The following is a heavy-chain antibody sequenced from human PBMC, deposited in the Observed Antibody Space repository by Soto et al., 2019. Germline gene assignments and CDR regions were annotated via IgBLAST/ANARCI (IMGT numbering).Heavy chain of an antibody. Sequence: PGGSLRLSCAASGFTFSSYAMSWVRQAPGKGLEWVSAMSGNSVGTYYADSVKGRFTISRDNSKNQVSLKVKSVAAADTAIYYCARARLVGLTTWDYFDYWGQGTLVTVSS. V-gene: IGHV3-23*01. CDR1: GFTFSSYA. CDR3: ARARLVGLTTWDYFDY. J-gene: IGHJ4*02. CDR2: MSGNSVGT. D-gene: IGHD1-1*01.